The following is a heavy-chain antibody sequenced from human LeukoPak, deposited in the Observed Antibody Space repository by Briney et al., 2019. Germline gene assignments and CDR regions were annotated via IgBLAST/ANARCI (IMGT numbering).Heavy chain of an antibody. CDR2: ISYDGSNK. CDR1: GFTFSSYA. V-gene: IGHV3-30-3*01. D-gene: IGHD2-15*01. Sequence: PGRSLRLSCAASGFTFSSYAMHWVRQAPGKGLEWVAVISYDGSNKYYADSVKGRFTISRDNSKNTPYLQMNSLRAEDTAVYYCARDHLLDYWGQGTLVTVSS. J-gene: IGHJ4*02. CDR3: ARDHLLDY.